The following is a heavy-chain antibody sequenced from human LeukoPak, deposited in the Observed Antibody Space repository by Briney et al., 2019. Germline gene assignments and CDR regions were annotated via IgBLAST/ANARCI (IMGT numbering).Heavy chain of an antibody. D-gene: IGHD3-22*01. J-gene: IGHJ6*02. Sequence: PSETLSLTCTVSGGSISSYYWSWIRQPPGKGLEWIGYIYYSGSTNYNPSLKSRVTISVDTSKNQFSLKLSSVTAADTAVYYCARHRYNTHNYDSSVDYYYGMDVWGQGTTVTVSS. CDR2: IYYSGST. CDR1: GGSISSYY. V-gene: IGHV4-59*08. CDR3: ARHRYNTHNYDSSVDYYYGMDV.